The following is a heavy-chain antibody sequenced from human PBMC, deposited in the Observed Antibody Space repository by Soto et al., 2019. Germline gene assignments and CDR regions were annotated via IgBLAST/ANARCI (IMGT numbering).Heavy chain of an antibody. Sequence: QVQLVQSGAEVKKPGASVKVSYKASGYTFTGYYMHWVRQAPGQGLEWMGWINPNSGGTNYAQKFQGWVTMTRDTSISTAYMELSRLRSDDTAVYYCARGCSGGSCYYYGMDVWGQGTTVTVSS. CDR2: INPNSGGT. J-gene: IGHJ6*02. CDR3: ARGCSGGSCYYYGMDV. D-gene: IGHD2-15*01. CDR1: GYTFTGYY. V-gene: IGHV1-2*04.